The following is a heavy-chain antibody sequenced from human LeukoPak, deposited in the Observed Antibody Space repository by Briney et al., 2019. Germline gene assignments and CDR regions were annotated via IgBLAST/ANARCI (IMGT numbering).Heavy chain of an antibody. V-gene: IGHV4-34*01. J-gene: IGHJ4*02. CDR2: INHSGST. D-gene: IGHD4-17*01. CDR3: ARGQGTVTTH. CDR1: GGSFSGYY. Sequence: TSETLPLTCAVYGGSFSGYYWSWIRQPPGKGLEWIGEINHSGSTNYNPSLKSRVTISIDTSKNQFSLKLSSVTAADTAVYYCARGQGTVTTHWGQGTLVTVSS.